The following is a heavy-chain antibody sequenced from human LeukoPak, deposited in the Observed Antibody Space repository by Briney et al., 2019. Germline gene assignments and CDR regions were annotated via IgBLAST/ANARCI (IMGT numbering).Heavy chain of an antibody. CDR1: GGSFSGYY. Sequence: PSETLSLTCAVYGGSFSGYYWSWIRQPPGKGLEWIGEINHSGSTNYNPSLKSRVTISVDTSKNQFSLKLSSVTAADTAVYYCARVHGSGSDHWFDPWGQGTLVTVSS. CDR3: ARVHGSGSDHWFDP. CDR2: INHSGST. V-gene: IGHV4-34*01. J-gene: IGHJ5*02. D-gene: IGHD3-10*01.